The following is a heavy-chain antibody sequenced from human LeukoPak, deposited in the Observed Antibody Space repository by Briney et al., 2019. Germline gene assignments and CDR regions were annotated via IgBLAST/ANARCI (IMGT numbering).Heavy chain of an antibody. J-gene: IGHJ6*03. D-gene: IGHD2-8*02. CDR1: GFTVSSNH. V-gene: IGHV3-66*02. CDR3: ARDVLGQDYYYYYMDV. CDR2: IYSGGST. Sequence: AGGSLRLSCAASGFTVSSNHMSWVRQAPGKGLEWVSVIYSGGSTYYADSVKGRFTISRDNSKNTLYLQMNSLRAEDTAVYYCARDVLGQDYYYYYMDVWGKGTTVTVSS.